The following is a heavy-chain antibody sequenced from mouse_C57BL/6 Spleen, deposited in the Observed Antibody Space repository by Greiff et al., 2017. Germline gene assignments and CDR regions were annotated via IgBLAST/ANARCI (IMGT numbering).Heavy chain of an antibody. CDR3: ARTTAQATWFAY. V-gene: IGHV1-69*01. CDR2: IDPSDSYT. CDR1: GYTFTSYW. J-gene: IGHJ3*01. Sequence: QVQLQQPGAELVMPGASVKLSCKASGYTFTSYWMHWVKQRPGQGLEWIGEIDPSDSYTNYNQKFKGKSTLTVDKSSSTAYMQLSSLTSEASAVYYCARTTAQATWFAYWGQGALVTVSA. D-gene: IGHD3-2*02.